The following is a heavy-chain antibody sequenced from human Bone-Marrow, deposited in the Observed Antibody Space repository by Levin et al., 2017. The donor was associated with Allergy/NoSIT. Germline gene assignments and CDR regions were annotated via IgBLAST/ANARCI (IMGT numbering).Heavy chain of an antibody. CDR2: FSWNAIST. D-gene: IGHD2-15*01. Sequence: GESLKISCAASGFTLGDYGMNWVRQAPGKGLEWVSGFSWNAISTGYADSVKGRFTISRDNAKNSLYLQMNSLRAEDTAVYYCARGRYCSGGGCYDGYYYYYMDVWGNGTTVTVSS. V-gene: IGHV3-20*04. CDR3: ARGRYCSGGGCYDGYYYYYMDV. CDR1: GFTLGDYG. J-gene: IGHJ6*03.